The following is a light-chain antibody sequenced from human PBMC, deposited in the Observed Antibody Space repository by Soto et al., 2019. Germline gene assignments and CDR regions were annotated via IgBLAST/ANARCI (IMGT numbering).Light chain of an antibody. V-gene: IGKV3-20*01. CDR2: GAS. CDR1: QSVSSSY. Sequence: EIVLTQSPGTLSLSPGERATLSCRASQSVSSSYLAWYQQKPGQAPRLLIYGASSRATGIPDRFSGSGSGTEFTLTISSLQPDDFATYYCQQYSTYPYILGQGTKVDI. CDR3: QQYSTYPYI. J-gene: IGKJ2*01.